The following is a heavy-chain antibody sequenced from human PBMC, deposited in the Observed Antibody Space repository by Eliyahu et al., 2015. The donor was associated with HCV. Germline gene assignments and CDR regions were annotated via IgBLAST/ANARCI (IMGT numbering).Heavy chain of an antibody. J-gene: IGHJ4*02. V-gene: IGHV3-9*01. CDR1: GFXFDDYA. Sequence: EVQLVESGGGLVQPGRSLRLSCAASGFXFDDYAMHWVRQAPGKGLGWVSGITWNSGRIGYADSVKGRFTISRDNAKNSLSLQMNSLRAEDTALYYCAAAAGLLYYFDNWGQGTLVTVSS. D-gene: IGHD6-13*01. CDR2: ITWNSGRI. CDR3: AAAAGLLYYFDN.